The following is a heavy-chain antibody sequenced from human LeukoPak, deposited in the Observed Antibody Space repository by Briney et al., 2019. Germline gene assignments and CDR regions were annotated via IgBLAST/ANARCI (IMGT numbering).Heavy chain of an antibody. D-gene: IGHD5-12*01. V-gene: IGHV3-64*02. CDR2: INSNGDNT. J-gene: IGHJ5*02. Sequence: PGRSLRLSCAASGFIFRNYGMHWVRQAPGKGLEYVSSINSNGDNTYYADSVRGRFTISRDNSKNMLYLQMGSLTTEDTAVFYCARDSGRAQGWFGPWGQGTLVTVSS. CDR3: ARDSGRAQGWFGP. CDR1: GFIFRNYG.